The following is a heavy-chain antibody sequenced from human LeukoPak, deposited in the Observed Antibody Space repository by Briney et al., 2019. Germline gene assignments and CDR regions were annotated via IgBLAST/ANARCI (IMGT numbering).Heavy chain of an antibody. Sequence: PGGSLRLSCAASGFTFSSYWMTWVRQAPGKGLEWVANIKEDGSEKYYVHSVRGRFTISRDNAENSLYLQMNSLRAEDTAIYYCARDRYSHHSSNYYYFDYWGQGTLVTVSS. J-gene: IGHJ4*02. CDR1: GFTFSSYW. D-gene: IGHD6-13*01. V-gene: IGHV3-7*01. CDR2: IKEDGSEK. CDR3: ARDRYSHHSSNYYYFDY.